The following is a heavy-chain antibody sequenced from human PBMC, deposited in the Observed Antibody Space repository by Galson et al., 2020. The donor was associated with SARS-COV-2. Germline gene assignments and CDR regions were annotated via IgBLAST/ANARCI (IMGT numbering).Heavy chain of an antibody. CDR3: ARESYSYGSGFDY. Sequence: SETLSLTCTVSGVSISHGGHYWSWIRQHPGKGLEWIGNIYYSGSTYYNPSLKSRGTISLDMSKNQFSLKLSSVTAADTAVYYCARESYSYGSGFDYWGQGTLVTVSS. D-gene: IGHD5-18*01. CDR2: IYYSGST. V-gene: IGHV4-31*03. CDR1: GVSISHGGHY. J-gene: IGHJ4*02.